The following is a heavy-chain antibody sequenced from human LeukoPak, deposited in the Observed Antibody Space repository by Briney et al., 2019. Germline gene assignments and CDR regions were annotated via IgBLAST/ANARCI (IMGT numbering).Heavy chain of an antibody. V-gene: IGHV1-2*02. D-gene: IGHD6-13*01. CDR2: INPNSGGT. Sequence: GASVKVSCKASGYTFTGYYMHWVRQAPGQGLEWMGWINPNSGGTNYAQKFQGRVTMTRDTSISTAYMELSRLRSDDTAVYYCARKRSSWWSESDYWGQGTLVTVSS. CDR1: GYTFTGYY. CDR3: ARKRSSWWSESDY. J-gene: IGHJ4*02.